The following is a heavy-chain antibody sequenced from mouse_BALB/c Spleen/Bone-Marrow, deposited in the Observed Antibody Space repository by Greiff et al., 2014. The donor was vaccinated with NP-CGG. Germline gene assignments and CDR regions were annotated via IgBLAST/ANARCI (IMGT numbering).Heavy chain of an antibody. CDR2: IYPYNGGT. V-gene: IGHV1S29*02. J-gene: IGHJ2*01. CDR1: GYTFTDYN. D-gene: IGHD2-3*01. CDR3: ARIYDGYCLFDY. Sequence: VQLQQSGPELVKPGASVKISCKASGYTFTDYNMHWVKQSHGQSLEWIGYIYPYNGGTGYNQEFKSKATLTVDNSSSTAYMELRSLTSEDSAVYYCARIYDGYCLFDYWGQGTTLTVSS.